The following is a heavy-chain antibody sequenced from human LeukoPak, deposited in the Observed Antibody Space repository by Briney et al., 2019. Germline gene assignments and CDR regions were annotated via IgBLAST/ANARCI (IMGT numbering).Heavy chain of an antibody. CDR3: VRLRRNSDTSGFYYYYDY. J-gene: IGHJ4*02. CDR1: GYTFSSYS. D-gene: IGHD3-22*01. CDR2: ISVRSNYI. V-gene: IGHV3-21*01. Sequence: GGSLRLSCAASGYTFSSYSINWVRQAPGKGLEWVSSISVRSNYIYYADSVKGRFSISRDDARDSLYLQMNSLRAEDTAVYYCVRLRRNSDTSGFYYYYDYWGQGTLVTVSS.